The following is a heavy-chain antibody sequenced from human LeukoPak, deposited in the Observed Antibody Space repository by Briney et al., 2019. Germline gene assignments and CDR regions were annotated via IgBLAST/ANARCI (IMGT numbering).Heavy chain of an antibody. CDR1: GFTFSSYA. J-gene: IGHJ4*02. D-gene: IGHD5-18*01. V-gene: IGHV3-23*01. CDR2: ISGSGGST. CDR3: AARWIQLWPQDY. Sequence: GGSLRLSCAASGFTFSSYAMSWVRQAPGKGLEWVSAISGSGGSTYYADSVKGRSTISRDNSKNTLYLQMNSLRAEDTAVYYCAARWIQLWPQDYWGQGTLVTVSS.